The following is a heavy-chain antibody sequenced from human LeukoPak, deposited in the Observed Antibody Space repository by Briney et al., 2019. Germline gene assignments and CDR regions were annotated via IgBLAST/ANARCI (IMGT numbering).Heavy chain of an antibody. Sequence: QSGGSLRLSCAASGFTVSSNYMNWVRQAPGKGLEWVSVIYSGGSTYYADSVKGRFTISRDNSKNTLYLQMNSLRAEDTAVYYCARDPRYCSSTSCSTSYYYYGMDVWGQGTTVTVSS. V-gene: IGHV3-53*01. CDR1: GFTVSSNY. D-gene: IGHD2-2*02. CDR3: ARDPRYCSSTSCSTSYYYYGMDV. CDR2: IYSGGST. J-gene: IGHJ6*02.